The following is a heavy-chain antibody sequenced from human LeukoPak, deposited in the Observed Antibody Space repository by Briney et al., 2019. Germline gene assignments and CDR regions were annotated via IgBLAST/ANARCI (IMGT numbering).Heavy chain of an antibody. D-gene: IGHD6-13*01. Sequence: SETLSLTCTVSGGSISSGGSYWTGIRQHPGKGLEWIGYIYNSGSTYYNPSLKSRVTFSVDTSKNQFSLKLSSVTAADTAVYYCARGRAAAGVSLYYYGMDGWGQGTTVTVSS. CDR2: IYNSGST. CDR1: GGSISSGGSY. CDR3: ARGRAAAGVSLYYYGMDG. J-gene: IGHJ6*02. V-gene: IGHV4-31*03.